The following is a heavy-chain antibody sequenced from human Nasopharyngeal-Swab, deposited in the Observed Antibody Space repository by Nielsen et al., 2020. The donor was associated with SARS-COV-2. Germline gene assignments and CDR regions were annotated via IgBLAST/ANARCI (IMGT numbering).Heavy chain of an antibody. Sequence: SETLSLTCTVSGYSFSSGYYWGWIRQPPGKGLEWIGSIYHSGSTYYNPSLKSRVTISVDTSKNQFSLKLSSVTAADTAVYYCARERGRGGIWNYYYYYMDVWGKGTTVTVSS. CDR2: IYHSGST. D-gene: IGHD3-10*01. J-gene: IGHJ6*03. CDR1: GYSFSSGYY. CDR3: ARERGRGGIWNYYYYYMDV. V-gene: IGHV4-38-2*02.